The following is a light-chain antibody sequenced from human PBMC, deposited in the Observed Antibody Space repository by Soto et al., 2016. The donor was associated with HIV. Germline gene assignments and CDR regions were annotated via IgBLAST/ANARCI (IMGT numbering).Light chain of an antibody. V-gene: IGKV1-5*03. J-gene: IGKJ4*01. CDR3: QQYNSYSPPLT. CDR2: KAS. Sequence: DIQMTQSPSTLSASVGDRVTITCRAGQSISSWLAWYQQKPGKAPKLLIYKASSLESGVPSRFSGSGSGTEFTLTISSLQPDDFATYYCQQYNSYSPPLTFGGGTKVEIK. CDR1: QSISSW.